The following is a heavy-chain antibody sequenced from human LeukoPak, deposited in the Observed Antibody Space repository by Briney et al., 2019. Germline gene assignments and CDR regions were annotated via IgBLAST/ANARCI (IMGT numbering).Heavy chain of an antibody. CDR1: GFSFNTFA. D-gene: IGHD3-16*01. Sequence: GGSLRLSCVASGFSFNTFALTWVRQAPGKGLEWVSTISDYPHYADSVRGRFTISRDNSRKTVFLQMNSLTPEDAATYYCTKDSQGSYDGFWYGTYGMDVWGQGTTVTVSS. CDR2: ISDYP. V-gene: IGHV3-23*05. CDR3: TKDSQGSYDGFWYGTYGMDV. J-gene: IGHJ6*02.